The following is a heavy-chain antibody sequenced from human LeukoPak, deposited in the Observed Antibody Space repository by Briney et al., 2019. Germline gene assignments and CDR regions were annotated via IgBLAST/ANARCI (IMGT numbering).Heavy chain of an antibody. CDR3: AKGSGYCSSTSCSMAY. CDR1: GFTFSSYS. J-gene: IGHJ4*02. CDR2: ISSSSSTI. Sequence: GGSLRLSCAASGFTFSSYSMNWVRQAPGKGLEWVSYISSSSSTIYYADSVKGRFTISRDNAKNTLYLQMNSLRAEDTAVYYCAKGSGYCSSTSCSMAYWGQGTLVTVSS. D-gene: IGHD2-2*01. V-gene: IGHV3-48*01.